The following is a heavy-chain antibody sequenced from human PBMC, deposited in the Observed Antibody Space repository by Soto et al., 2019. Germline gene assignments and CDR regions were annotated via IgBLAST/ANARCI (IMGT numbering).Heavy chain of an antibody. D-gene: IGHD2-2*01. CDR1: GYTFTGNY. V-gene: IGHV1-2*02. CDR2: INPTTGGT. CDR3: ARGYCSSVGCSHYFDY. Sequence: QVQLVQSGAEVKKPGASVKVSCKASGYTFTGNYMHWVRQAPGQGLEWMALINPTTGGTNYAQKFQGSVTMTWDTSISTAYMELSSLTSDDTAIYYCARGYCSSVGCSHYFDYWGQGTLVTVSS. J-gene: IGHJ4*02.